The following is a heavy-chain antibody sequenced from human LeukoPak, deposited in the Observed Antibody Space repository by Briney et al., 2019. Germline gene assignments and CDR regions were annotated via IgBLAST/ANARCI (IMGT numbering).Heavy chain of an antibody. V-gene: IGHV3-11*04. D-gene: IGHD2-2*01. CDR1: GFTFSDNY. Sequence: GGSLRLSCAASGFTFSDNYMSWIRQAPGKGLEWVSYISSSGSTIYYADSVKGRFTISRDNAKNSLYLQMNSLRAEDTAVYYCARDPDPVGYCSSTSCYDRIDYFDYWGQGTLVTVSS. J-gene: IGHJ4*02. CDR2: ISSSGSTI. CDR3: ARDPDPVGYCSSTSCYDRIDYFDY.